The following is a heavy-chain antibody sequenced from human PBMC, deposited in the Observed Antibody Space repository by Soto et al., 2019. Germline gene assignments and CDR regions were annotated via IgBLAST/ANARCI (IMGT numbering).Heavy chain of an antibody. V-gene: IGHV3-7*05. J-gene: IGHJ6*02. D-gene: IGHD3-22*01. CDR1: GFIFSDHW. CDR2: IKQDGTVK. Sequence: EVQLVESGGGLVQPGGSLRLSCAASGFIFSDHWMSWVRQAPGKGLEWVANIKQDGTVKCYVDSVKGRFTISRDNAKNSLYLQLSSLRAEDTAVYYCVIEAHDSVPSGMEVWGQGTTVTVAS. CDR3: VIEAHDSVPSGMEV.